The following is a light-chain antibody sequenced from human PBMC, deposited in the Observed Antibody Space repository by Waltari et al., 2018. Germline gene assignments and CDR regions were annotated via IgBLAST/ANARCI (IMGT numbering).Light chain of an antibody. CDR1: QGSSRW. J-gene: IGKJ2*03. CDR3: QQGYNTPYS. V-gene: IGKV1-12*01. Sequence: EMQMTQSPSSLSAAVGDKVTITCRASQGSSRWLDWYKQKQGKATTIRVYSASSLQSGVPFSFSGSGSGTDHTLTIISLQPEDFATYYRQQGYNTPYSFGQGTKVDIK. CDR2: SAS.